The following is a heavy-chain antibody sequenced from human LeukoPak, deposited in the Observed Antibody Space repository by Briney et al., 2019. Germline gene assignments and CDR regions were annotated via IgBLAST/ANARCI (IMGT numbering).Heavy chain of an antibody. V-gene: IGHV3-23*01. CDR3: ASVRSGDTRDFDY. D-gene: IGHD4-17*01. Sequence: PGGSLRLSCAASGYIFSNYPMNWVRQAPGKGLEWVSSISVNGVRTYYADSVKGRFTISRDNSKNTLYLQMNSLRAEDTAVYHCASVRSGDTRDFDYWGQGTLVTVSS. J-gene: IGHJ4*02. CDR1: GYIFSNYP. CDR2: ISVNGVRT.